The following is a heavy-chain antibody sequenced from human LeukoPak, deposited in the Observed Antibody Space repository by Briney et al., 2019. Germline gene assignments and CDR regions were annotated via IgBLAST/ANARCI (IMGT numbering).Heavy chain of an antibody. V-gene: IGHV3-7*01. CDR1: GLSVSVYW. Sequence: GGSLRLSCAVSGLSVSVYWMTWVRQAPGKGLEWVANIKQDGSEKNYVDSVKGRFTISRDNAENSLFLQMDSLRVEDTAVYYCARKIRDDIVVVPAAIDAFDIWGQGTMVTVSS. CDR3: ARKIRDDIVVVPAAIDAFDI. J-gene: IGHJ3*02. CDR2: IKQDGSEK. D-gene: IGHD2-2*01.